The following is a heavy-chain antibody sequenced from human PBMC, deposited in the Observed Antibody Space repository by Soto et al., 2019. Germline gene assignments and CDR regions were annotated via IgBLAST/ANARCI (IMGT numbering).Heavy chain of an antibody. D-gene: IGHD4-17*01. CDR1: GGSISSGGYY. CDR2: ISYSGST. CDR3: ARALVPGGEYDFDY. Sequence: QVQLQESGPGLVKPSQTLSLTCTVSGGSISSGGYYWSWIRQPPGKGLEWIGYISYSGSTYYNPSLQIRFTISVDTSKNQFSLTVNSVAAADTAVYYCARALVPGGEYDFDYWGQGNLVTVSS. J-gene: IGHJ4*02. V-gene: IGHV4-30-4*01.